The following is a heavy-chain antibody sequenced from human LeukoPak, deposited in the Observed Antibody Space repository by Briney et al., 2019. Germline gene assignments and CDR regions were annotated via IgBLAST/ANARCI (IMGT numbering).Heavy chain of an antibody. CDR2: ISGSGGST. V-gene: IGHV3-23*01. CDR3: AKGQWLVRGSFDY. J-gene: IGHJ4*02. Sequence: GGSLRLSCAASGFTFSSHSMNWVRQAPGKRLEWVSAISGSGGSTYYADSVKGRFTISRDNSKNTLYLQMNSLRAEDTAVYYCAKGQWLVRGSFDYWGQGTLVTVSS. CDR1: GFTFSSHS. D-gene: IGHD6-19*01.